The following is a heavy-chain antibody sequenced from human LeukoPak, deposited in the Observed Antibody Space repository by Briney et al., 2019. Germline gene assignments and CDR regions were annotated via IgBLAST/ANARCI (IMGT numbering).Heavy chain of an antibody. J-gene: IGHJ4*02. CDR1: GGSISSGGYY. V-gene: IGHV4-31*03. CDR3: ARTGYSSTWSPLNHFDY. Sequence: SETLSLTCTVSGGSISSGGYYWSWIRQHPGKGLEWIGYIYYSGSTYYNPSLKSRVTISVDTSKNQFSLRLSSVTAADTAIYYCARTGYSSTWSPLNHFDYWGQGLLVTVS. D-gene: IGHD6-13*01. CDR2: IYYSGST.